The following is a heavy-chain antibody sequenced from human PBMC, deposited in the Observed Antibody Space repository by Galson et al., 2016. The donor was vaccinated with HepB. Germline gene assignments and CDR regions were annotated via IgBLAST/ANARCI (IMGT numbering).Heavy chain of an antibody. D-gene: IGHD2-15*01. CDR1: AYTFTNYY. CDR3: AREPHGRTGYSYYYYGMDV. Sequence: SVKVSCKAPAYTFTNYYIHWVRQAPGQGLEWMGLINPRSDTTTYAQNFQGRVTMTRDTSTSSVHMELSSLRSEDTAVYYCAREPHGRTGYSYYYYGMDVWGQGTTVTVSS. J-gene: IGHJ6*02. V-gene: IGHV1-46*01. CDR2: INPRSDTT.